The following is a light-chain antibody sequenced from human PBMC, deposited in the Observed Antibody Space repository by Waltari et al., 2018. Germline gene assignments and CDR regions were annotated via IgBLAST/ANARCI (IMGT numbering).Light chain of an antibody. CDR3: AAWDNSLGRWV. CDR2: RND. Sequence: QSVLTQPPSASGTPGQRVTTSCSGLSSNIGNNYVFWYQQLPGKAPKLLIYRNDQRPSGVPDRFSASKSVTSASLAIGGLRSEDEAIYHCAAWDNSLGRWVFGEGTKLTVL. V-gene: IGLV1-47*01. CDR1: SSNIGNNY. J-gene: IGLJ3*02.